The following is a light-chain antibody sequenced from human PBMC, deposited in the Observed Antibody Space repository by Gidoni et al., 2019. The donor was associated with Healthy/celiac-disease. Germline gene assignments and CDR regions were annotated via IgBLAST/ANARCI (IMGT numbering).Light chain of an antibody. V-gene: IGKV3-20*01. CDR1: QSVSSSY. J-gene: IGKJ1*01. CDR3: QQYGSSRT. CDR2: GAS. Sequence: IVLTQSPGTLSLSPGERATLSCRASQSVSSSYLAWYQQKPGQAPRLLIYGASSRATGLPDRCSGIGSGTDSTLTISRLEPEDFAVYYCQQYGSSRTFGQGTKVEIK.